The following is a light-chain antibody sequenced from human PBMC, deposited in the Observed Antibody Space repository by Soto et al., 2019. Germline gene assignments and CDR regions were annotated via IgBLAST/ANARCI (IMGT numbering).Light chain of an antibody. CDR1: QSVSTN. Sequence: VMTQSQVTLSVSPGERATISCRVSQSVSTNLAWYQHKPGQAPRFLIYGASTRDTGIPARFSGSGSGTEFTLTISSLQSEDSALYYCQQYNDLVTFGGGTKVEIK. CDR2: GAS. J-gene: IGKJ4*01. CDR3: QQYNDLVT. V-gene: IGKV3-15*01.